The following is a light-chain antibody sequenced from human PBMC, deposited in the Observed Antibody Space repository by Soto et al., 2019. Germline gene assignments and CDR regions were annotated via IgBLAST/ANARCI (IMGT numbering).Light chain of an antibody. CDR3: QQSYSTPLYT. Sequence: DIQMTQSPSSLSASVGDRVTITCRASQSISSYLNWYQQQPGKAPKLLIYAASSLQSGVPSRFSGSGSGTDFTFTISSLQPEDFATYYCQQSYSTPLYTFGQGTMLEIK. CDR2: AAS. CDR1: QSISSY. V-gene: IGKV1-39*01. J-gene: IGKJ2*01.